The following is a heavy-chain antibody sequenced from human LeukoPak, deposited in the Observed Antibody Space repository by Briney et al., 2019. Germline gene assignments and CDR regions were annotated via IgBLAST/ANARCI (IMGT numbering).Heavy chain of an antibody. CDR1: GYTFTGYY. V-gene: IGHV1-2*02. CDR3: ARAGTVSRNSFFLSY. J-gene: IGHJ4*02. Sequence: WASVKVSCKASGYTFTGYYMYWVRQAPGQGLEWMGWINPNSGGTNYAQKFQGRVTMTRDTSISTAYMELSRLRSDDTAVYYCARAGTVSRNSFFLSYWGQGTLVTVSS. CDR2: INPNSGGT. D-gene: IGHD4-23*01.